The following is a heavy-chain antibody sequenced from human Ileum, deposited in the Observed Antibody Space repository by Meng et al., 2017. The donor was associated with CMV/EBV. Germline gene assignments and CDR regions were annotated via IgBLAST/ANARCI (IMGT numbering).Heavy chain of an antibody. CDR2: ISGDSVHT. D-gene: IGHD2-2*02. Sequence: ASVKVSCKTSGFRFATSAITWVRQAPGQGLEWMGWISGDSVHTEYAQKFRGRVTLTTDTATNTAYMELRSLRSDDAAVYFCARGGREPGFCNGINCYTLFDYWGQGTLVTVSS. CDR3: ARGGREPGFCNGINCYTLFDY. V-gene: IGHV1-18*01. J-gene: IGHJ4*02. CDR1: GFRFATSA.